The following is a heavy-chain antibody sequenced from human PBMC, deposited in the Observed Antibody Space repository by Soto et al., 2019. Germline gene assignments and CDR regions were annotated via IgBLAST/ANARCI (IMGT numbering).Heavy chain of an antibody. V-gene: IGHV4-59*01. CDR2: IYYSGST. J-gene: IGHJ3*02. CDR1: GGSISSYY. CDR3: ARASAGGGPDAAFDI. D-gene: IGHD1-26*01. Sequence: SETLSLTCTVSGGSISSYYWSWIRQPPGKGLEWIGYIYYSGSTNYNPSLKSRVTISVDTSKNQFSLKLSSVTAADTAVYYCARASAGGGPDAAFDIWGQGTMVTV.